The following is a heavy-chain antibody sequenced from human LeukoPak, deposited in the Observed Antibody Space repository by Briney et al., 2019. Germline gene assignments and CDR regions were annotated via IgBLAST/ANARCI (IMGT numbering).Heavy chain of an antibody. J-gene: IGHJ4*02. V-gene: IGHV3-30*04. D-gene: IGHD5-18*01. CDR3: ARVGRGYSFNVYYFDY. CDR2: ISYDGSNK. Sequence: GGSLRLSCAASGFTFSNFAMHWVRQAPGKGLEWVAIISYDGSNKYYADSVKGRFTISRDNSKNTLYLQMNSLRAEDTAVYYYARVGRGYSFNVYYFDYWGQGTLVTVSS. CDR1: GFTFSNFA.